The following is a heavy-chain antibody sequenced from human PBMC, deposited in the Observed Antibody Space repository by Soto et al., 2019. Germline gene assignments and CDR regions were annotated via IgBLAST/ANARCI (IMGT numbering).Heavy chain of an antibody. V-gene: IGHV1-69*13. CDR1: GGTFSSYA. Sequence: SVKVSCKASGGTFSSYAISWVRQAPGQGLEWMGGIIPIFGTANYAQKFQGRVTITADESTSTAYMELSSLRSEDTAVYYCARGSSKQLVRAAAGRFDYWGQGTLVTVSS. CDR3: ARGSSKQLVRAAAGRFDY. CDR2: IIPIFGTA. D-gene: IGHD6-13*01. J-gene: IGHJ4*02.